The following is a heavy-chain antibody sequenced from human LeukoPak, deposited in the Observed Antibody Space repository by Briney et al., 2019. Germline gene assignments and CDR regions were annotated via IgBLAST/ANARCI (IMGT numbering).Heavy chain of an antibody. D-gene: IGHD2-15*01. J-gene: IGHJ4*02. CDR1: GGSISSSSYY. V-gene: IGHV4-39*01. CDR3: ATGHVAAIGY. CDR2: IYYSGST. Sequence: SETLSLTCTVSGGSISSSSYYWSWIRQPPGKGLEWIGSIYYSGSTYYNPSLKSRVTISVDTSKNQFSLKLSSVTAADTAVYYCATGHVAAIGYWGQGTLVTVSS.